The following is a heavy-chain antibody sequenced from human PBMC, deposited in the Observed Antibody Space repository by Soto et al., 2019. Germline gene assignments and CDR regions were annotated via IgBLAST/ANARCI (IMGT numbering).Heavy chain of an antibody. J-gene: IGHJ6*02. V-gene: IGHV4-34*01. D-gene: IGHD3-10*01. CDR1: GGSFSGYY. CDR2: INHSGST. Sequence: SETLSLTCAVYGGSFSGYYWSWIRQPPGKGLEWTGEINHSGSTNYNPSLKSRVTISVDTSKNQFSLKLSSVTAADTAVYYCARGGNYYGSGSYYTPRVRMDVWGQGTTVTVS. CDR3: ARGGNYYGSGSYYTPRVRMDV.